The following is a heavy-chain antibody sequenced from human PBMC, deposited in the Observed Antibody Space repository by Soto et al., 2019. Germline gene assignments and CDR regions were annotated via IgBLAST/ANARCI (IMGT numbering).Heavy chain of an antibody. Sequence: DVQLFESGGGLVEPGESLRLSCAASGFIFKDFAMSWVRQAPGKGLEWVSTITTSDDITYSTDSVRGRFPISRDNSANTLFLQMSSLRGDDTATYYCTKGDSSGYFDPSTGYSTPDHWGQGTLVTVSS. V-gene: IGHV3-23*01. CDR1: GFIFKDFA. D-gene: IGHD3-3*01. CDR3: TKGDSSGYFDPSTGYSTPDH. J-gene: IGHJ5*02. CDR2: ITTSDDIT.